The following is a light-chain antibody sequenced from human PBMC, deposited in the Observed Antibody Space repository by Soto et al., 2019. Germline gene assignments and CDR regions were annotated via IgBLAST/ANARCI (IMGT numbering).Light chain of an antibody. Sequence: EVVLTQSPATLSLSPGEGATLSCRASQSVDTFLAWYQQKPGQPPRLLIYDAFNRATGIPDRFRGSGSGTDFTLTISSLEPEDFAVYYCQQRKIWPPLTFGGGTKVE. CDR3: QQRKIWPPLT. V-gene: IGKV3-11*01. CDR1: QSVDTF. J-gene: IGKJ4*01. CDR2: DAF.